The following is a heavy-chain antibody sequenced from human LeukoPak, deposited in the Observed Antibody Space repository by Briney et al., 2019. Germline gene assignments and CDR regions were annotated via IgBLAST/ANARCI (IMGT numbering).Heavy chain of an antibody. Sequence: GGSLRLSCAVSGFTFSSHWMSWVRQAPGKGLEWVANINQDGSQRYYVDSAKGRFTISRDNAKNSLYLQMDSLRVEDTAVYYCARDGFDAGIYLDYWGQGALVTVSS. CDR1: GFTFSSHW. V-gene: IGHV3-7*01. CDR3: ARDGFDAGIYLDY. J-gene: IGHJ4*02. D-gene: IGHD3-10*01. CDR2: INQDGSQR.